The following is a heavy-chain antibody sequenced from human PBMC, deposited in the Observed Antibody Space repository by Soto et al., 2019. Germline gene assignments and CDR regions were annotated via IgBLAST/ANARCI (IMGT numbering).Heavy chain of an antibody. Sequence: SETLSLTCTVSGGSISSGDYYWSWIRQPPGKGLEWIGYIYYSGSTYYNPSPKSRVTISVDTPKNQFSLKLSSVTAADTAVYYCARDPEYCSGGSCYSFFDYWGQGTLVTVSS. V-gene: IGHV4-30-4*01. D-gene: IGHD2-15*01. CDR2: IYYSGST. CDR3: ARDPEYCSGGSCYSFFDY. J-gene: IGHJ4*02. CDR1: GGSISSGDYY.